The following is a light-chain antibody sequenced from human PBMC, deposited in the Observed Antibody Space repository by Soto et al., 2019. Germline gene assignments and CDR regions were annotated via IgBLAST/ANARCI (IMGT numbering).Light chain of an antibody. V-gene: IGLV2-11*01. CDR2: DVN. Sequence: QSALTQPRSVSGSPGQSVAISCTGTSSDVGGYNYVSWYQQHPGKAPKLMIYDVNRRPSGVPDRFSGSKSGNTASLTISGLRAEDEADYHCCSYVGGYSYVFGIGTKVTVL. CDR1: SSDVGGYNY. CDR3: CSYVGGYSYV. J-gene: IGLJ1*01.